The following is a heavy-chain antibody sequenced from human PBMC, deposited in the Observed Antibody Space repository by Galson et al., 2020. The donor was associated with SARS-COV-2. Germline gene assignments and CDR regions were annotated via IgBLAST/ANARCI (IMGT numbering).Heavy chain of an antibody. J-gene: IGHJ4*02. V-gene: IGHV1-58*01. CDR3: AAVRYDMLTGYSPGYFDY. CDR1: GFTFSSSA. D-gene: IGHD3-9*01. CDR2: IVVGSANA. Sequence: SVKVSCKASGFTFSSSAVQWVRQARGQRLEWIGWIVVGSANANYAQKFQKRVTITRDMSTSTAYMELSSLRSEDTAVYYCAAVRYDMLTGYSPGYFDYWGQGTLVTVSS.